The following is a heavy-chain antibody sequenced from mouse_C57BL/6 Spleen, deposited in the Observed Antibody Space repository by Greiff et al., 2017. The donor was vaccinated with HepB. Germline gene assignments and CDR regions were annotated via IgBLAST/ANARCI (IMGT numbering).Heavy chain of an antibody. CDR2: ISSGSSTI. CDR3: ARTRITIDYAMDY. Sequence: EVQRVESGGGLVKPGGSLKLSCAASGFTFSDYGMHWVRQAPEKGLEWVAYISSGSSTIYYADTVKGRFTISRDNAKNTLFLQMTSLRSEDTAMYYCARTRITIDYAMDYWGQGTSVTVSS. V-gene: IGHV5-17*01. J-gene: IGHJ4*01. D-gene: IGHD1-1*02. CDR1: GFTFSDYG.